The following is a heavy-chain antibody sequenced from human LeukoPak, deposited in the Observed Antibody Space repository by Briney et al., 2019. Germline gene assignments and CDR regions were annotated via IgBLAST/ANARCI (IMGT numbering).Heavy chain of an antibody. CDR1: GFTFSSYC. J-gene: IGHJ4*02. CDR3: ARDPPATGTTGFDY. V-gene: IGHV3-21*01. CDR2: ISSSSSYI. D-gene: IGHD1-1*01. Sequence: GGSLRLSCAASGFTFSSYCMNWVRQAPGKGLEWVSSISSSSSYIYYADSVKGRFTISRDNAKNSLYLQMTSLRAEDTAVYYCARDPPATGTTGFDYWGQGTLVTVSS.